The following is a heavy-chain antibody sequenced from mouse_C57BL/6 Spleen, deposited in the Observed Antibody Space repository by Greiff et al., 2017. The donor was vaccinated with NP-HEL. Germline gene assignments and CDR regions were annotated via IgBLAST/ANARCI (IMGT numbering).Heavy chain of an antibody. CDR3: TREEVYDGYYGFAY. Sequence: EVQVVESGEGLVKPGGSLKLSCAASGFTFSSYAMSWVRQTPEKRLEWVAYISSGGDYIYYADTVKGRFTISRDNARNTLYLQMSSLKSEDTAMYYCTREEVYDGYYGFAYWGQGTLVTVSA. V-gene: IGHV5-9-1*02. CDR1: GFTFSSYA. CDR2: ISSGGDYI. J-gene: IGHJ3*01. D-gene: IGHD2-3*01.